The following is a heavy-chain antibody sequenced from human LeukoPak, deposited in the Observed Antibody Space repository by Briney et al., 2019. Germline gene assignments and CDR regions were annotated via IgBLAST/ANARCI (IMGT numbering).Heavy chain of an antibody. V-gene: IGHV3-21*01. J-gene: IGHJ4*02. CDR1: GFSFSDFG. D-gene: IGHD3-3*01. CDR3: ARQYYDFWGGFYTADYYFDY. Sequence: GSLRLSCAASGFSFSDFGMNWVRQAPGKGLEWVSSVSAHSRYIYYADSVKGRFTISRDNAQTSLYLQMNSLRGEDSAVYYCARQYYDFWGGFYTADYYFDYWGRGALVTVSS. CDR2: VSAHSRYI.